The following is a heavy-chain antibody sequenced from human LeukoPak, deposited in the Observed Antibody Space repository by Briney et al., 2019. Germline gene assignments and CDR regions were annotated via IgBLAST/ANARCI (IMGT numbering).Heavy chain of an antibody. CDR2: ISYDGSNK. CDR3: ANDGRPAAIAVGFQH. Sequence: GGSLRLSCAASGFTFSSYAMHWVRQAPGKGLEWVAVISYDGSNKYYADSVKGRFTISRDNSKNALYLQMDSLRAEDTAVYYCANDGRPAAIAVGFQHWGQGTLVTVSS. J-gene: IGHJ1*01. D-gene: IGHD2-2*01. CDR1: GFTFSSYA. V-gene: IGHV3-30-3*02.